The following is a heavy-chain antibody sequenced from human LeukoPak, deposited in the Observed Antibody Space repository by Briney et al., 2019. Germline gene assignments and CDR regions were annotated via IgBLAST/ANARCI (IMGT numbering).Heavy chain of an antibody. V-gene: IGHV3-30*02. D-gene: IGHD3-10*01. CDR2: IRYDGSNK. CDR1: GFTFSSYG. CDR3: AKDSRRYYGSGSYYNV. J-gene: IGHJ4*02. Sequence: GGSLRLSCAASGFTFSSYGMHWVRQAPGKGLEWVAFIRYDGSNKYYADSVEGRFTISRDNSKNTLYLQMNSLRAEDTAVYYCAKDSRRYYGSGSYYNVWGQGTLVTVSS.